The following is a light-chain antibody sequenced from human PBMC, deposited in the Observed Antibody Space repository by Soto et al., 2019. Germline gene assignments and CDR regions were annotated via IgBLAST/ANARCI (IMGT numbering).Light chain of an antibody. V-gene: IGKV3-15*01. J-gene: IGKJ2*01. Sequence: EILMTQSPATLSVSPGEGATLSCRASQSVGSKLAWYQQNPGQVPRLLIFGVSTRANGVPARFSGSGSGTDFSLTISSMASEDVAVYYCQLYSDWPPEYTFGQGTKLEIK. CDR3: QLYSDWPPEYT. CDR1: QSVGSK. CDR2: GVS.